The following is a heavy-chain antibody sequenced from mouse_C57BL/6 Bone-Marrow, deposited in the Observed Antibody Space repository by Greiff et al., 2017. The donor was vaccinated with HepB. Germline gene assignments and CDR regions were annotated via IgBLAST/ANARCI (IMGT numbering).Heavy chain of an antibody. CDR2: INPYNGGT. V-gene: IGHV1-19*01. Sequence: VQLQESGPVLVKPGASVKMSCKASGYTFTDYYMNWVKQSHGKSLEWIGVINPYNGGTSYNQKFKGKATLTVDKSSSTAYMELNSLTSEDSAVYYCARDYYGSSVYWYFDVWGTGTTVTVSS. D-gene: IGHD1-1*01. CDR1: GYTFTDYY. J-gene: IGHJ1*03. CDR3: ARDYYGSSVYWYFDV.